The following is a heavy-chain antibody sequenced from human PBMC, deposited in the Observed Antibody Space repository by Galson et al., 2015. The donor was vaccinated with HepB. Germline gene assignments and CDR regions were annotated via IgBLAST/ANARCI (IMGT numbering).Heavy chain of an antibody. CDR1: GFTFDDYA. D-gene: IGHD1-26*01. V-gene: IGHV3-9*01. Sequence: SLRLSCAASGFTFDDYAMHWVRQAPGKGLEWVSGISWNSGSIGYADSVKGRFTISRDNAKNSLYLQMNSLRAEDTALYYCAKSGGIQAYSYYYYMDVWGKGTTVTVSS. CDR3: AKSGGIQAYSYYYYMDV. J-gene: IGHJ6*03. CDR2: ISWNSGSI.